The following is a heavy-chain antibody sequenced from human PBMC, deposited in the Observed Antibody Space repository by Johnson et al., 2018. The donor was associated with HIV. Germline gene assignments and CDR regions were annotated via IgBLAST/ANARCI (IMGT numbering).Heavy chain of an antibody. J-gene: IGHJ3*02. V-gene: IGHV3-11*01. D-gene: IGHD1-26*01. CDR1: GFTFSDYD. Sequence: QMLLVESGGGLVKPGGSLRLSCAASGFTFSDYDMSWIRQAPGKGLEWVSFISSSGSTIYYADSVKGRFTISRDNAKNSLYLQMNSLRAEDTAVYYCAREEEWELTLVGVGAFDIWGQGTMVTVSS. CDR3: AREEEWELTLVGVGAFDI. CDR2: ISSSGSTI.